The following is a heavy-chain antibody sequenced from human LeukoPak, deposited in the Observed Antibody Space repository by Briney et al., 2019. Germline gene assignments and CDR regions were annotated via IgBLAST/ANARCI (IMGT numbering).Heavy chain of an antibody. CDR2: ISAYNGNT. Sequence: ASVKVSCKASGYTFTSYGISWVRQAPGQGLEWMGWISAYNGNTNYAQKLQGRVTMTTDTSTSTAYMELRSLRSDDTAVYYCARDCYSSGWYGSRGSWFDPWGQGTLVTVSS. CDR3: ARDCYSSGWYGSRGSWFDP. D-gene: IGHD6-19*01. J-gene: IGHJ5*02. V-gene: IGHV1-18*01. CDR1: GYTFTSYG.